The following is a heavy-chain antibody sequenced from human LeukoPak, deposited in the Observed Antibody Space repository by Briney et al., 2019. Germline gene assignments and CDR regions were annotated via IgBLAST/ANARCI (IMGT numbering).Heavy chain of an antibody. Sequence: GTSVKVSCEASGFTFSTSAMQWVRQARGQRLEWIGWIVLGSGNAKYAQNFQERATITRDMSKRTAYMELSSLRSEDTAVYFCAAGAAAGYFDYWGQGYLVTVSS. CDR3: AAGAAAGYFDY. J-gene: IGHJ4*02. CDR1: GFTFSTSA. CDR2: IVLGSGNA. V-gene: IGHV1-58*02. D-gene: IGHD6-13*01.